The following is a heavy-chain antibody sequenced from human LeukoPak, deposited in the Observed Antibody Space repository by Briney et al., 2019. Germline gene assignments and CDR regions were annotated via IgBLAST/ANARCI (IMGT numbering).Heavy chain of an antibody. CDR2: ISAYNGNT. CDR3: ASKNRSSWIHSRPFDP. CDR1: GYTFTSYG. Sequence: ASVKVSCKASGYTFTSYGISWVRQAPGQGLEWMGWISAYNGNTNYAQKLQGRVTMTTDTSTSTAYMELSSLRSEDTAVYYCASKNRSSWIHSRPFDPWGQGTLVTVSS. V-gene: IGHV1-18*01. D-gene: IGHD6-13*01. J-gene: IGHJ5*02.